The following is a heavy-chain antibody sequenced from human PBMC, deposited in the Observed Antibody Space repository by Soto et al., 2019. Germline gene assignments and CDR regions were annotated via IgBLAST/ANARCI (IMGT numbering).Heavy chain of an antibody. CDR1: GGSISSYY. J-gene: IGHJ6*02. V-gene: IGHV4-4*07. Sequence: SETLSLTCTVSGGSISSYYWSWIRQPAGKGLEWIGRIYTSGSTNYNPSLKSRVTMSVDTSKNQFSLKLSSVTAADTAVYYCARDQGSGWYGTDLYYYYGMDVWGQGTTVTV. CDR3: ARDQGSGWYGTDLYYYYGMDV. CDR2: IYTSGST. D-gene: IGHD6-19*01.